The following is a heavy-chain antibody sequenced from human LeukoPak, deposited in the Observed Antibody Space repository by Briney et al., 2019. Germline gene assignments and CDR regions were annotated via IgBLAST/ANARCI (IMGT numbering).Heavy chain of an antibody. CDR1: GELFSGYY. Sequence: SETLSLTCAVYGELFSGYYWSWIRQPPGKGLEWIGSIYYSGSTYYNPSLKSRVTISVDTSKNQFSLKLSSVTAADTAVYYCARGHYYDSTPFDYWGQGTLVTVSS. J-gene: IGHJ4*02. CDR2: IYYSGST. D-gene: IGHD3-22*01. CDR3: ARGHYYDSTPFDY. V-gene: IGHV4-34*01.